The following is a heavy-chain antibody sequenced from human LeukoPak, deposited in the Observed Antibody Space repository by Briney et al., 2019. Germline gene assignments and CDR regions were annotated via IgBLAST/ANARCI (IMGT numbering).Heavy chain of an antibody. CDR3: AKDNAAAGPTDAFDI. J-gene: IGHJ3*02. Sequence: GGSLRLSCAASGFTFSSYGMHWVRQAPGKGLEWVAVISYDGSNKYYADSVKGRFTISRDNSKNTLYLQMNSLRAEDTAVYYCAKDNAAAGPTDAFDIWGQGTMVTVSS. CDR1: GFTFSSYG. V-gene: IGHV3-30*18. D-gene: IGHD6-13*01. CDR2: ISYDGSNK.